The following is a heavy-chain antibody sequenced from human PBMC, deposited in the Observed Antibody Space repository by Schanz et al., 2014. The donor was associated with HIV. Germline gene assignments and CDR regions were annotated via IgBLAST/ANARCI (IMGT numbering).Heavy chain of an antibody. V-gene: IGHV3-23*04. CDR1: GFTYRNYG. J-gene: IGHJ5*02. CDR2: ISGSDGDT. Sequence: DVQLVESGGSLVQPGGSLRLSCAASGFTYRNYGMHWVRQAPGKGLEWVSTISGSDGDTYYADSVKGRFTISRDNSRNALYLHMNSLRADDTAIYYCVKAYSSGFSGAGSWGQGALVTVSS. D-gene: IGHD5-18*01. CDR3: VKAYSSGFSGAGS.